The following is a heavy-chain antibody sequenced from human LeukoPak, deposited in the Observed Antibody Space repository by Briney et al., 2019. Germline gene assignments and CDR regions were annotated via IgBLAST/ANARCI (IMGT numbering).Heavy chain of an antibody. CDR1: GYIFSNHG. CDR2: ITTYKDNT. V-gene: IGHV1-18*01. J-gene: IGHJ6*02. D-gene: IGHD6-19*01. Sequence: ASVKVSCKASGYIFSNHGISWVRQAPGEGLEWMGWITTYKDNTAYALKFQGRVTMTTDTSTSTAYMELRSLRSDDTAVYYCARDRLAVGSYGMDVWGQGTTVTVSS. CDR3: ARDRLAVGSYGMDV.